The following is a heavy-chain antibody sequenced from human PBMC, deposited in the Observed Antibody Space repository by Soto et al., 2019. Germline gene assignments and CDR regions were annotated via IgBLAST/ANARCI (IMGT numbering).Heavy chain of an antibody. CDR1: GGSFSGYS. CDR3: ARDKITGLFDY. D-gene: IGHD2-8*02. J-gene: IGHJ4*02. Sequence: SLTLPLTWAVYGGSFSGYSWTWLRQPPGTGLEWIGEINHTGSTNYNPSLKSRVTISVDTSKNQFSLKLTSVTAADTAVYYCARDKITGLFDYWGQGTLVTVSS. V-gene: IGHV4-34*01. CDR2: INHTGST.